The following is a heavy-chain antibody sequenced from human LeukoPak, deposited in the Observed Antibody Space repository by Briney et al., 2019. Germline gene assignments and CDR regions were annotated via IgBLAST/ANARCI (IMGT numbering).Heavy chain of an antibody. CDR2: IRYDGSNK. D-gene: IGHD3-22*01. Sequence: GGSLRLSCAASGFTFSSYGMHWVRQAPGKGLEWVAFIRYDGSNKYYADSVKGRFTISRDNSKNTLYLQMNSLRAEDTAVYYCAKLAYYYDSSGYSHYYYYYMDVWGKGTTVTISS. CDR3: AKLAYYYDSSGYSHYYYYYMDV. J-gene: IGHJ6*03. CDR1: GFTFSSYG. V-gene: IGHV3-30*02.